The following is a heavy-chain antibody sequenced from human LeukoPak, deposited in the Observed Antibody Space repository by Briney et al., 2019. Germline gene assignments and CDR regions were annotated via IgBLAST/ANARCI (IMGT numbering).Heavy chain of an antibody. J-gene: IGHJ6*02. V-gene: IGHV4-59*13. CDR2: IYYSGST. D-gene: IGHD6-13*01. CDR3: ARSVWQLVGPLYYYYGMDV. Sequence: PAETLSLTCTVSGGPISSYYWSWIRQPPGKGLEWIGYIYYSGSTNYNPSLKSRVTISVDTSKNQFSLKLSSVTAADTAVYYCARSVWQLVGPLYYYYGMDVWGQGTTVTVSS. CDR1: GGPISSYY.